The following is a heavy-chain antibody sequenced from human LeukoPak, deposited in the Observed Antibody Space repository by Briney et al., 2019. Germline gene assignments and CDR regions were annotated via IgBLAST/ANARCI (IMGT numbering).Heavy chain of an antibody. J-gene: IGHJ5*02. CDR2: INPNSGGT. CDR3: ARGRYYPRGWFDP. D-gene: IGHD2-15*01. Sequence: ASVKVSCKASGYTFTAYYMHWVRQAPGQGLEWMGWINPNSGGTNYAQKFQGRVTMTRDTSISTAYMELSRLRSDDTAVYYCARGRYYPRGWFDPWGQGTQVTVSS. CDR1: GYTFTAYY. V-gene: IGHV1-2*02.